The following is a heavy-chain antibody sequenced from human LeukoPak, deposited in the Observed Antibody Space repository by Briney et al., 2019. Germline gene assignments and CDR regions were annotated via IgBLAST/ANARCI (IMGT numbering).Heavy chain of an antibody. J-gene: IGHJ4*02. D-gene: IGHD5-24*01. V-gene: IGHV2-5*02. CDR1: GFSLSTSGVG. CDR3: VHRVGYNVFDY. CDR2: IYWDDDK. Sequence: SGPTLVKPTQTLTLTCTFSGFSLSTSGVGVGWIRQPPGKALGWLALIYWDDDKRYNPSLKSRLTITKDTSKNQVVLTMTNMDPVDTATYYCVHRVGYNVFDYWGQGTLVTVSS.